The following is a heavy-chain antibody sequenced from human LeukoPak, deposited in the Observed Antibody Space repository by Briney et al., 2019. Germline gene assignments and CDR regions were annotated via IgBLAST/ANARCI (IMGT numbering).Heavy chain of an antibody. CDR3: ARGGAAAGTRYYFDY. CDR1: GGSISSYY. CDR2: IYYSGST. J-gene: IGHJ4*02. D-gene: IGHD6-13*01. V-gene: IGHV4-59*01. Sequence: SETLSLTCTVSGGSISSYYWSWIRQPPGKGLEWIGYIYYSGSTNYNPSLKSRVTISVDTSKNQFSLKLSSVTAADTAVYYCARGGAAAGTRYYFDYWAREPWSPSPQ.